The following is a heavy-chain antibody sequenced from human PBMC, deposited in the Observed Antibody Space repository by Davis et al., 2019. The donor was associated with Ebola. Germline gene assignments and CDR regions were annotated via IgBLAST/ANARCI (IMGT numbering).Heavy chain of an antibody. Sequence: GGSLRLSCAASGFTFSNYSMNWVRQAPGKGLECVSYISSSSSTIYYADSVKGRFTISRDNAKNSLYLQMNSLRDEDTAVYYCARSFITHYYYYGMDVWGQGTTVTVSS. CDR2: ISSSSSTI. D-gene: IGHD3-22*01. CDR1: GFTFSNYS. J-gene: IGHJ6*02. V-gene: IGHV3-48*02. CDR3: ARSFITHYYYYGMDV.